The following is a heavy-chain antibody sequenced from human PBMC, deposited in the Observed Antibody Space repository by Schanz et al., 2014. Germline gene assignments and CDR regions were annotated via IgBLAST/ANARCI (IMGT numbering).Heavy chain of an antibody. CDR1: GFTLNNAW. CDR2: IKSKTDGGTR. D-gene: IGHD3-10*01. CDR3: TADLWFGAVWGVW. Sequence: EVQLVESGGGLVKPGGSLRLSCATSGFTLNNAWMNWVRQAPGKGLQWVARIKSKTDGGTRDYAAPVKGRFTISTDDSKSTVYRQMNSLQPEDTAGFYCTADLWFGAVWGVWWGQGTLVTVSS. V-gene: IGHV3-15*01. J-gene: IGHJ4*02.